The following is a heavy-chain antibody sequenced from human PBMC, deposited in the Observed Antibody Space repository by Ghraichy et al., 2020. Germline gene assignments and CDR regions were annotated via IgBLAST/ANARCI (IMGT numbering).Heavy chain of an antibody. D-gene: IGHD1-26*01. CDR3: ARRLVGASLSAFDM. CDR1: AGSISFYY. Sequence: SETLSLTCTVSAGSISFYYWSWIRQPPGKGLEWIGHIYYSGTTNYNPSLKSRVTISVDTSKDQFSLKLSSVAAADTAVYYCARRLVGASLSAFDMWGQGTMVTVSS. V-gene: IGHV4-59*01. CDR2: IYYSGTT. J-gene: IGHJ3*02.